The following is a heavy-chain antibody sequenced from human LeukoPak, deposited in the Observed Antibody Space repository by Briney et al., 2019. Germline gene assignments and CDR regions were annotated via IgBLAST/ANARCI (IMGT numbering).Heavy chain of an antibody. Sequence: GGSLRLSCAASGFTFSSYAMHWVRQAPGKGLEWVAVISYDGSNKYYADSVKGRITISRDNSKNTVYMQMNSLRAEDTAVYYCARDRWDAFDIWGQGTMVTVSS. D-gene: IGHD2-15*01. V-gene: IGHV3-30-3*01. J-gene: IGHJ3*02. CDR2: ISYDGSNK. CDR1: GFTFSSYA. CDR3: ARDRWDAFDI.